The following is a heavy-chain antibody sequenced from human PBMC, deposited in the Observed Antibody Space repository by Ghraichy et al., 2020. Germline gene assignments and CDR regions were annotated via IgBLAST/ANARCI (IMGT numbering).Heavy chain of an antibody. D-gene: IGHD3-3*01. CDR2: ISGSGGST. V-gene: IGHV3-23*01. CDR1: GFTFSSYA. Sequence: GESLNISCAASGFTFSSYAMSWVRQAPGKGLEWVSAISGSGGSTYYADSVKGRFTISRDNSKNTLYLQMNSLRAEDTAVYYCAKDRVTIFGLARDFDYWGQGTLVTVSS. CDR3: AKDRVTIFGLARDFDY. J-gene: IGHJ4*02.